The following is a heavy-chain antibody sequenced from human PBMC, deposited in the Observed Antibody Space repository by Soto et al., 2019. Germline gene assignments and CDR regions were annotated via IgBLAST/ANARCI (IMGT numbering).Heavy chain of an antibody. CDR3: ATFDLDFWSGYYPTEYNWFDP. Sequence: ASVKVSCKVSGYTLTELSMHWVRQAPGKGLEWMGGFDPEDGETIYAQKFQGRVTMTEDTSTDTAYMELSSLRSEDTAVYYCATFDLDFWSGYYPTEYNWFDPWGQGTLVTVPQ. CDR1: GYTLTELS. D-gene: IGHD3-3*01. CDR2: FDPEDGET. V-gene: IGHV1-24*01. J-gene: IGHJ5*02.